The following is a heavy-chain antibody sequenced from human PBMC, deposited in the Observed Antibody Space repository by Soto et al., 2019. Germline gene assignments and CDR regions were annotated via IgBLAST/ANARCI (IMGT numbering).Heavy chain of an antibody. J-gene: IGHJ5*02. CDR1: GYAFSTYG. V-gene: IGHV1-18*01. CDR3: AISRGTSYIWFDP. Sequence: QVQLVQSATEVKKPGASVKVSCKSSGYAFSTYGISWVRQAPGQGLEWMAWISAYNGDSNYAQHLQDRVTLTTDTSTSTAYMEMRSLRSDDTAVYFCAISRGTSYIWFDPWGQGTLVIVSP. D-gene: IGHD3-16*01. CDR2: ISAYNGDS.